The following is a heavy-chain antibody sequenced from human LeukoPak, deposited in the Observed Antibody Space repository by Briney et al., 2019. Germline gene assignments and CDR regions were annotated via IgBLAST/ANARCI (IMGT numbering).Heavy chain of an antibody. D-gene: IGHD4-11*01. V-gene: IGHV1-8*03. J-gene: IGHJ3*02. CDR2: MNPNSGNT. CDR3: ARIDYSNAFDI. CDR1: GYTFTSFD. Sequence: ASVKVSCKGSGYTFTSFDINWVRRATGQGLEWMGWMNPNSGNTGCAQKFQGRVTITRNTSISTVYMELSSLRSEDTAVYYCARIDYSNAFDIWGQGTMVTVSS.